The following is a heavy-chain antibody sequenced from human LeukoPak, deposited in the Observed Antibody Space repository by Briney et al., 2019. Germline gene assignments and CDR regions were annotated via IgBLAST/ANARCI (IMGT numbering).Heavy chain of an antibody. Sequence: GGSLRLSCAVSGFTFSNYAMHWVRQATGKGLEWVSAIGTAGDTFYPGSVKGRFTISRENAKNSLYLQMNSLRAEDTAVYYCARQMTPHGNFDYWGQGTLVTVSS. J-gene: IGHJ4*02. CDR3: ARQMTPHGNFDY. CDR2: IGTAGDT. V-gene: IGHV3-13*01. CDR1: GFTFSNYA. D-gene: IGHD1-26*01.